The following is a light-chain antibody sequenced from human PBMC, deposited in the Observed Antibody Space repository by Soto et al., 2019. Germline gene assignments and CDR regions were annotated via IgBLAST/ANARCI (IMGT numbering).Light chain of an antibody. CDR3: KSYDSSLSGYV. CDR2: GNS. Sequence: QSVLTQPPSVSGAPGQRVTISCTGSSSNIGAGYDVHWYQQLPGTAPKLLIYGNSNRPSGVPDRFSGSKSGTSASLAITGIQAADEADYYCKSYDSSLSGYVFGTGTKVTV. V-gene: IGLV1-40*01. J-gene: IGLJ1*01. CDR1: SSNIGAGYD.